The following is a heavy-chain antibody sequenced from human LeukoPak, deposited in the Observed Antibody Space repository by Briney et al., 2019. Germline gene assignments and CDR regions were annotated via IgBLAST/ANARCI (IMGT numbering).Heavy chain of an antibody. J-gene: IGHJ4*02. CDR2: IYYSGST. V-gene: IGHV4-39*07. Sequence: SETLSLTCTVSGGSISSSSYYWGWIRQPPGKGLEWIGSIYYSGSTYYNPSLKSRVTMSVDTSKNQFSLKLSSVTAADTAVYYCAREPRVWLQIYYFDYWGQGTLVTVSS. D-gene: IGHD5-24*01. CDR1: GGSISSSSYY. CDR3: AREPRVWLQIYYFDY.